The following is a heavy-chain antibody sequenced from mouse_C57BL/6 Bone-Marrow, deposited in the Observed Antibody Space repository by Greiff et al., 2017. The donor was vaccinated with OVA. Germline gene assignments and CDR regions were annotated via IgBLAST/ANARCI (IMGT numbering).Heavy chain of an antibody. CDR1: GYTFTSYG. J-gene: IGHJ1*03. V-gene: IGHV1-58*01. D-gene: IGHD4-1*01. CDR3: ARCGTGTPYFDV. Sequence: VQLKESGAELVRPGSSVKMSCKTSGYTFTSYGIHWVKQRPGQGLEWIGYIYIGNGYTEYNEKFKGKATLTSDPSSSTAYMQLSSLTSEDSAIDFCARCGTGTPYFDVWGTGTTVTVSS. CDR2: IYIGNGYT.